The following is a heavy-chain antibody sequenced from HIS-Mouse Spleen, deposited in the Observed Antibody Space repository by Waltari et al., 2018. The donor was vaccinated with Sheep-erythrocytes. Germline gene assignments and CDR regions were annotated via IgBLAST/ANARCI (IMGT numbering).Heavy chain of an antibody. CDR2: ISYDGSNK. CDR3: ARGAFDI. V-gene: IGHV3-30-3*01. Sequence: QVQLVESVGGVVQPGRALSLSCAASGFTFSSYAMHWVRQAPGKGLEWVAVISYDGSNKYYADSVKGRFTISRDNSKNTLYLQMNSLRAEDTAVYYCARGAFDIWGQGTMVTVSS. J-gene: IGHJ3*02. CDR1: GFTFSSYA.